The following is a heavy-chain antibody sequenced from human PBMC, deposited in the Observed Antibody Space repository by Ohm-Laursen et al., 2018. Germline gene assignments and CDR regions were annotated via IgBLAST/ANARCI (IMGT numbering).Heavy chain of an antibody. V-gene: IGHV3-15*01. Sequence: SLRLSCAASGFTFSNAWMSWVRQAPGNGLEWVGRIKSKTEGGTTDYAAPVKGRFTISRDDSKNTLYLQMNSLRAEDTAVYYCAPSHRKSGSIDYWGQGTLVTVSS. CDR3: APSHRKSGSIDY. CDR2: IKSKTEGGTT. D-gene: IGHD3-22*01. J-gene: IGHJ4*02. CDR1: GFTFSNAW.